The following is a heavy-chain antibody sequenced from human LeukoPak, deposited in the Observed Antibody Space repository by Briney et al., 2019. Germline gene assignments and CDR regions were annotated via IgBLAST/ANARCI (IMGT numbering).Heavy chain of an antibody. V-gene: IGHV4-31*02. CDR3: AGSSLYFDY. D-gene: IGHD2-15*01. CDR2: IYYSGST. CDR1: GFTFSSSA. J-gene: IGHJ4*02. Sequence: LRLSCAASGFTFSSSAMNWVRQAPGKGLEWIGYIYYSGSTYYNPSLKSRVTISIDTSKNQFSLNLSSVTAADTAVYYCAGSSLYFDYWGQGTLVTVSS.